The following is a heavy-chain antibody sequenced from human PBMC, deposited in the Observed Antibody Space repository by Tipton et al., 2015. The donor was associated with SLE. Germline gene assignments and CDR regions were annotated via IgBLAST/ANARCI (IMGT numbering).Heavy chain of an antibody. Sequence: QSGPEVKKPGASVKVSCKASGYTFTTFGINWVRQAPGQGLEWMGWITTYSGNTNYAQKFQGRVTMTTDTSTSTAYMELRGLRSDDTAVYYCARGTTPNYWGQGTLVTVSS. CDR1: GYTFTTFG. J-gene: IGHJ4*02. D-gene: IGHD1-1*01. V-gene: IGHV1-18*01. CDR2: ITTYSGNT. CDR3: ARGTTPNY.